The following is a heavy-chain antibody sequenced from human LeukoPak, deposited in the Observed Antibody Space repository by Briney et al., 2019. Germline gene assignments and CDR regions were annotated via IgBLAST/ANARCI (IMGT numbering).Heavy chain of an antibody. CDR3: ARPRAWSHFDF. D-gene: IGHD6-19*01. V-gene: IGHV3-7*01. Sequence: GGSLRLSCVASGFTFSSWWMSWVRLAPGKGLEWVANIKEDGSETSYVDSVKGRFSISRDNAKNSFYLQMNSLRAEDTAVYYCARPRAWSHFDFWGQGTLVTVSS. CDR1: GFTFSSWW. CDR2: IKEDGSET. J-gene: IGHJ4*02.